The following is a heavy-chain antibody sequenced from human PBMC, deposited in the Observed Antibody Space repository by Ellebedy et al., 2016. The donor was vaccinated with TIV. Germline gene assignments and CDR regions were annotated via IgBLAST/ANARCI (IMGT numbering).Heavy chain of an antibody. J-gene: IGHJ3*02. CDR2: INSLVDGGDRGAT. V-gene: IGHV3-15*05. Sequence: GGSLRLSXAVAGFSVTDDWMSWVRQAPGKGLEWVAQINSLVDGGDRGATNFAAPVRGRFTMTRDRSRNTPYLELTSLMPEDTAMYYCTTGWSFDTWGQGTMVAVSS. D-gene: IGHD2-15*01. CDR1: GFSVTDDW. CDR3: TTGWSFDT.